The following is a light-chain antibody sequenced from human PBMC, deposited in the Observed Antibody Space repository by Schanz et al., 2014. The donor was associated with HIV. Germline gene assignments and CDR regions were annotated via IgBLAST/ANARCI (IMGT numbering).Light chain of an antibody. CDR3: QQYKNWPPAVT. J-gene: IGKJ4*01. CDR1: HSVSSY. Sequence: EIVLTQSPATLSLSPGETATLSCRASHSVSSYLAWYQQKPRQAPTPLIYDASNRATGIPARFTGSGSGTEFTLTISSVQSEDFAVYYCQQYKNWPPAVTFGGGTKVDIK. V-gene: IGKV3-11*01. CDR2: DAS.